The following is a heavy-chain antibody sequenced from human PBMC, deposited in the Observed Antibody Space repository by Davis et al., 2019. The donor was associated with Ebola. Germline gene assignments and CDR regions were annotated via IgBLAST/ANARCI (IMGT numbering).Heavy chain of an antibody. D-gene: IGHD6-13*01. J-gene: IGHJ4*02. CDR3: ARDEWAFVAALRY. Sequence: GGSLRLSCAASELIASDYYMSWIRQAPGKGLEWVSYISSSSSTIYYADSVKGRFTISRDNAKNSLYLQMNSLRAEDTAVYYCARDEWAFVAALRYWGQGTLVTVSS. CDR2: ISSSSSTI. V-gene: IGHV3-11*01. CDR1: ELIASDYY.